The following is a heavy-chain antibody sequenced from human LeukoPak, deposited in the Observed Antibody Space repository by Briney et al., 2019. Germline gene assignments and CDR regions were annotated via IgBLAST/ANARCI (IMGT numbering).Heavy chain of an antibody. CDR3: ARSRIQLWFRFDY. CDR2: IYYSGST. J-gene: IGHJ4*02. Sequence: SQTLSLTCTVSGGSISSGGYYWSWIRQHPGKGLEWIGYIYYSGSTYYNPSLKSRATISVDTSKNQFSLKLSSVTAADTAVYYCARSRIQLWFRFDYWGQGTLVTVSS. D-gene: IGHD5-18*01. V-gene: IGHV4-31*03. CDR1: GGSISSGGYY.